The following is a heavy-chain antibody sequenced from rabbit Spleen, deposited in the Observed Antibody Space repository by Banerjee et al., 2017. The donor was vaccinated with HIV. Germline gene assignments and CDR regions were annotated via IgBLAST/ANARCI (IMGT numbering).Heavy chain of an antibody. Sequence: QEELEESGGGLVKPEGSLTLTCKASGFSFSDRDVMCWVRQAPGKGLEWIACIYAGGSGYTYYASWAKGRFTISKASSTTVTLQMASLTAADTATYFCVRGASSSGYYNLWGPGTLVTVS. D-gene: IGHD1-1*01. CDR2: IYAGGSGYT. V-gene: IGHV1S45*01. J-gene: IGHJ4*01. CDR1: GFSFSDRDV. CDR3: VRGASSSGYYNL.